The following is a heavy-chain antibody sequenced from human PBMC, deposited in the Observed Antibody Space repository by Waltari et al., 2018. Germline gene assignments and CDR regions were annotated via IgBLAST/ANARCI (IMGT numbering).Heavy chain of an antibody. CDR2: FNTDNGDG. J-gene: IGHJ4*02. V-gene: IGHV1-18*01. Sequence: QVQLVQSGAEVQKPGASVKFSVKASGYSFDSYGSSWVRQAPGQGLAWMGWFNTDNGDGNYAQKFQSRGTMTTDSSTSTAHMELRSLGSDDTAVYYCARRSPYSSFDYWGQGTLVTVSS. D-gene: IGHD3-22*01. CDR3: ARRSPYSSFDY. CDR1: GYSFDSYG.